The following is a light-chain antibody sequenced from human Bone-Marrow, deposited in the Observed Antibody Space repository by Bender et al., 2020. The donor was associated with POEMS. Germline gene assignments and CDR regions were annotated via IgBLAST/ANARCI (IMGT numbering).Light chain of an antibody. J-gene: IGLJ3*02. CDR2: DVS. Sequence: QSALTQAASVSGSPGQSISISCTGTSSDVGGYNYVSWYQQHPGKVPKLLIYDVSNRPSGVSTRFSGSKSGNTASLTISGLQAEDDADYYCCSHAGSSTWVFGGGTKLTVL. CDR3: CSHAGSSTWV. CDR1: SSDVGGYNY. V-gene: IGLV2-14*03.